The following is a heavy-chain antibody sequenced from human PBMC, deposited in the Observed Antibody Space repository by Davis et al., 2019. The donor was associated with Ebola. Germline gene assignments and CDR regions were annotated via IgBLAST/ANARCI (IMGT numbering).Heavy chain of an antibody. V-gene: IGHV3-11*01. CDR2: ISSTGSTI. CDR3: ASAPAYGYSSSWYNRFELDYYGMDV. J-gene: IGHJ6*02. Sequence: GGSLRLSCAAYGFTFSDYYMSWIRQAPGKGLEWVSYISSTGSTIYYADPVKGRFTISRANSKNSLYLQMHSLRANDTAVYYCASAPAYGYSSSWYNRFELDYYGMDVWGQGTTVTVSS. CDR1: GFTFSDYY. D-gene: IGHD6-13*01.